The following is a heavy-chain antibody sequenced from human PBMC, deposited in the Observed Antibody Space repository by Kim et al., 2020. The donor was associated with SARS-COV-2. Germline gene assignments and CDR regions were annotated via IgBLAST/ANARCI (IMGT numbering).Heavy chain of an antibody. D-gene: IGHD3-10*01. CDR2: IWYDGSNK. CDR3: ARERSITMVRGGFDY. Sequence: GGSLRLSCAASGFTFSSYGMHWVRQAPGQGLEWVAVIWYDGSNKYYADSVKGRFTISRDNSKNTLYLQMNSLRAEDTAVYYCARERSITMVRGGFDYWGQGTLVTVSS. J-gene: IGHJ4*02. V-gene: IGHV3-33*01. CDR1: GFTFSSYG.